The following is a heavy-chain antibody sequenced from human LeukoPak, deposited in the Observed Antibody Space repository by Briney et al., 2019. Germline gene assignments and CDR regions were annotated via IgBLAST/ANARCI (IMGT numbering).Heavy chain of an antibody. V-gene: IGHV4-59*01. CDR1: GGSISSYY. CDR2: IYYSGST. D-gene: IGHD6-13*01. CDR3: ARGGSIAAAADIEFDY. J-gene: IGHJ4*02. Sequence: SETLSLTCTVSGGSISSYYWSWIRQPPGKGLEWIGYIYYSGSTNYNPSLKSRVTISVDTSKNQFSLKLSSVTAADTAVYYCARGGSIAAAADIEFDYWGQGTLVTVSS.